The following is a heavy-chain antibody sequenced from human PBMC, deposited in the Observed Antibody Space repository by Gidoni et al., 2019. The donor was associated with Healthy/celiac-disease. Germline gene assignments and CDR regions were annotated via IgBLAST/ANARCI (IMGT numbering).Heavy chain of an antibody. CDR3: AKLLGGVGYYYGMDV. CDR1: GFTFSSYA. D-gene: IGHD3-3*01. J-gene: IGHJ6*02. CDR2: ISGSGGST. Sequence: EVQLLESGGGLVQPGGSLRLPCAASGFTFSSYAMSWVRQAPGKGLEWVSAISGSGGSTYDADSVKGRFTITRDNSKNTLYLQMNSLRDEDTAVYYCAKLLGGVGYYYGMDVWGQGTTVTVSS. V-gene: IGHV3-23*01.